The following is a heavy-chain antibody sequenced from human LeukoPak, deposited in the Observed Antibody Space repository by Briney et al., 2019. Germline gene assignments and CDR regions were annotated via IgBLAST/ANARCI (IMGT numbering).Heavy chain of an antibody. D-gene: IGHD3-22*01. CDR1: GFTFSSYG. V-gene: IGHV3-30*02. CDR3: AKDYYDSSVFDY. Sequence: PGGSLRLSCAASGFTFSSYGMHWVRQAPGKGLEWVAFIRYDGSNKYYADSVKGRFTISRDNSKNTLYLQMNSLRAEDTAVYYCAKDYYDSSVFDYWGQGTLVTVSS. J-gene: IGHJ4*02. CDR2: IRYDGSNK.